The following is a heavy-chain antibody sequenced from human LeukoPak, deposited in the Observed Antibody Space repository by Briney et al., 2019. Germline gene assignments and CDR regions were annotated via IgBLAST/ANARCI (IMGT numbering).Heavy chain of an antibody. J-gene: IGHJ3*02. CDR3: AKIPAGGGDSARAFDI. Sequence: GGSLRLSCAATGFTYSSYAMNWVRQAPGKRLEWGSGISGSGGNTYYADSVKGRFTISRDNSKNTLYLQMNSLRAEDTAVYYCAKIPAGGGDSARAFDIWGQGTMVTVSS. CDR1: GFTYSSYA. V-gene: IGHV3-23*01. CDR2: ISGSGGNT. D-gene: IGHD2-21*02.